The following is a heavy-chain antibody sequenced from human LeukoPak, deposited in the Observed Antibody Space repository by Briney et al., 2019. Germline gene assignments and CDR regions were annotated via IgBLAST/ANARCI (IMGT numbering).Heavy chain of an antibody. V-gene: IGHV3-30*18. CDR3: AKEHTHRYYYDSSGYYPNRFFNDY. Sequence: GGSLRLSCAASGFTFSSYGMHWVRQAPGKGLEWVAVISYDGSNKYYADSVKGRFTISRDNSKNTLYLQMNSLRAEDTAVYYCAKEHTHRYYYDSSGYYPNRFFNDYWGQGTLVTVSS. J-gene: IGHJ4*02. CDR2: ISYDGSNK. CDR1: GFTFSSYG. D-gene: IGHD3-22*01.